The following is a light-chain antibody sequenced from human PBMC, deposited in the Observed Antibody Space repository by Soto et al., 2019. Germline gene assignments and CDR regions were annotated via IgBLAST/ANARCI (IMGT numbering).Light chain of an antibody. CDR1: SSNIGSNT. CDR2: ISN. CDR3: AAWDDSLNGPV. J-gene: IGLJ2*01. Sequence: QSVLTQPPSASGTPGQRVTISCSGGSSNIGSNTVSWYQQLPGAAPKLLTYISNERPSGVPDRFSGSKSGTSASLAISGLQSEDEAEYYCAAWDDSLNGPVFGGGTKVTVL. V-gene: IGLV1-44*01.